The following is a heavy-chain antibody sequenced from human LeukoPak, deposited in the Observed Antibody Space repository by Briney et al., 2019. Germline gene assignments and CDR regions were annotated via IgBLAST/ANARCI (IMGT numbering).Heavy chain of an antibody. CDR1: W. J-gene: IGHJ4*02. V-gene: IGHV5-51*01. CDR2: IYPGDSDT. Sequence: WWSWVRQPPGKGLEWMGIIYPGDSDTRYSPSFQGQVTISADKSISTAYLQWSSLKASDTAMYYCARSPYSDYWGQGTLVTVSS. CDR3: ARSPYSDY.